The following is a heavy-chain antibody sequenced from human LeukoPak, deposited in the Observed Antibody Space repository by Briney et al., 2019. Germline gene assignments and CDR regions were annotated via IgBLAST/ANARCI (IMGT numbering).Heavy chain of an antibody. V-gene: IGHV3-21*04. CDR1: GFTFSSYS. D-gene: IGHD3-22*01. Sequence: GGSLRLSCAASGFTFSSYSMNWVRQAPGKGLEWVSSISSSSSYIYYADSVKGRFTISRDNAKNSLYLQMNSLRAEDTAVYYCAKGAGPLYYYDSSGYLDYWGQGTLVTVSS. CDR2: ISSSSSYI. CDR3: AKGAGPLYYYDSSGYLDY. J-gene: IGHJ4*02.